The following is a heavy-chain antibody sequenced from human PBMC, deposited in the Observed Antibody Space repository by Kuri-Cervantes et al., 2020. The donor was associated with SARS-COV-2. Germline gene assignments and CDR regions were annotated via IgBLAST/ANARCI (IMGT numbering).Heavy chain of an antibody. Sequence: GESLKISCAASGFTFSSYSMNWVRQAPGKGLEWVSSISSSGSYIYYADSVKGRFTISRGNAKNSLYLKMNSLRAEDTAVYYCARGSSSTYFDYWGQGTLVTVSS. D-gene: IGHD6-6*01. J-gene: IGHJ4*02. CDR1: GFTFSSYS. CDR2: ISSSGSYI. CDR3: ARGSSSTYFDY. V-gene: IGHV3-21*01.